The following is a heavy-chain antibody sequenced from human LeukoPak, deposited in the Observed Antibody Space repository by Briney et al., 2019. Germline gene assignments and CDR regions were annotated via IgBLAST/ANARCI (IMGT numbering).Heavy chain of an antibody. D-gene: IGHD3-9*01. Sequence: GGSLGLSCAASGFTFSSYSMNWVRQAPGKGPEWVSSISSSSYIYYADSVKGRFTISRDNAKNSLYLQMNSLRAEDTAVYYCARDLFTPRTITRHLLWGQGTMVTVSS. J-gene: IGHJ3*01. V-gene: IGHV3-21*01. CDR2: ISSSSYI. CDR3: ARDLFTPRTITRHLL. CDR1: GFTFSSYS.